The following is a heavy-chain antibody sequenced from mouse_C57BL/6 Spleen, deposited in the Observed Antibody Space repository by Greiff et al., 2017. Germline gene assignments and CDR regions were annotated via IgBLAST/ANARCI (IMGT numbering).Heavy chain of an antibody. CDR3: ARGGYGSRDPFAY. V-gene: IGHV1-22*01. Sequence: EVQLQQSGPELVKPGASVKMSCKASGYTFTDYNMHWVKKSHGKSLEWIGYINQNNGGTSYNQKFKGKATLTVNKYASPAYMELRSLTSEDSAVYYCARGGYGSRDPFAYWGQGPLVTVSA. D-gene: IGHD1-1*01. CDR2: INQNNGGT. J-gene: IGHJ3*01. CDR1: GYTFTDYN.